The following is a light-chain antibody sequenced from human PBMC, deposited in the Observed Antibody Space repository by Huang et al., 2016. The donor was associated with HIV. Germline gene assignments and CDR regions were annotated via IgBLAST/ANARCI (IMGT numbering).Light chain of an antibody. J-gene: IGKJ2*01. V-gene: IGKV3-15*01. CDR2: CAS. CDR3: HQYSGWPRGT. Sequence: ETVMTQSPAFLSASPGERATLSCRASQTVGTNVACYQHKPGQSPRLRIYCASTRATGITVRFSGSGSGTEFTLTISSLQSEDCAVYYCHQYSGWPRGTFGQGTKLEIK. CDR1: QTVGTN.